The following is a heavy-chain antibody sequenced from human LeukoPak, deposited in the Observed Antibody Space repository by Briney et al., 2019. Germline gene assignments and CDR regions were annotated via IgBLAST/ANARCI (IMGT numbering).Heavy chain of an antibody. J-gene: IGHJ4*02. CDR3: ATINKEWEISSYYLHY. Sequence: ASLKVSCKVSGYTLTEISINWVRQAPGKGLEWMGGFDPEDGETIYAQKFHGRVSMTEDTSTDTAYLDLYSLTSEDTAVYYCATINKEWEISSYYLHYWGQGTLVTVSS. CDR2: FDPEDGET. V-gene: IGHV1-24*01. D-gene: IGHD3-10*02. CDR1: GYTLTEIS.